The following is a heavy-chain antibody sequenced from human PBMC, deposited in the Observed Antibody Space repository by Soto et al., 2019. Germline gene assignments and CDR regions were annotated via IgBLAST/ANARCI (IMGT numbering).Heavy chain of an antibody. CDR2: ISYDGSNK. D-gene: IGHD1-26*01. CDR1: GFTFSSYG. Sequence: LRLSCAASGFTFSSYGMHWVRQAPGKGLEWVAVISYDGSNKYYADSVKGRFTISRDNSKNTLYLQMNSLRAEDTAVYYCAKDRSGSHFDYWGQGTLVTVSS. V-gene: IGHV3-30*18. J-gene: IGHJ4*02. CDR3: AKDRSGSHFDY.